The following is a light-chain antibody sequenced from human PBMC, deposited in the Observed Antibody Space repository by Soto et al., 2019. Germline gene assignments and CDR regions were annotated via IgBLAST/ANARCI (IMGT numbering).Light chain of an antibody. CDR1: GLPKQY. J-gene: IGLJ2*01. V-gene: IGLV3-25*02. Sequence: SYELTQPPSVSVSPGQTTWITCSGEGLPKQYAHWYQQTPGQAPVLVIYKATERPSGIPERFSGSSSGTTVTLTISGVQAEDEADYFCQSAENSGTDVLFGGGTKLTVL. CDR2: KAT. CDR3: QSAENSGTDVL.